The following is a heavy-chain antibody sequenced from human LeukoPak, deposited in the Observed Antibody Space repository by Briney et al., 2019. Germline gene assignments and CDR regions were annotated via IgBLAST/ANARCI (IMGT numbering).Heavy chain of an antibody. J-gene: IGHJ3*02. CDR2: ISSGGSTI. CDR3: ARAWTRGNSDTFDI. CDR1: GFTFSSDE. Sequence: GGSLRLSCAASGFTFSSDEMNWVRQAPGKGLEWVSYISSGGSTIYYPDSVKGRFTISRDNAKNSLYLQMNSLRAEDTAVYFCARAWTRGNSDTFDIWGQGTMVTVSS. D-gene: IGHD4-23*01. V-gene: IGHV3-48*03.